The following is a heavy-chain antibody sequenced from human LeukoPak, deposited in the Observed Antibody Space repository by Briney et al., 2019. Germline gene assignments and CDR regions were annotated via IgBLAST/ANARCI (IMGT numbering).Heavy chain of an antibody. Sequence: GGSLRLSCAASGFTFSSYSMNWVRQAPGKGLEWVSSISSSSSYIYYADSVKGRFTISRDNAKNSLYLQMNSLRAEDTALYYCAKDNEFGGSENWGQGTLVTVSS. CDR3: AKDNEFGGSEN. CDR2: ISSSSSYI. V-gene: IGHV3-21*04. D-gene: IGHD3-10*01. CDR1: GFTFSSYS. J-gene: IGHJ4*02.